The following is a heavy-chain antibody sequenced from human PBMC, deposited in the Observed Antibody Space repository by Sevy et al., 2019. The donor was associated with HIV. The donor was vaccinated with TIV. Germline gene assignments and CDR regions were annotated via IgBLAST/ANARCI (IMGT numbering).Heavy chain of an antibody. CDR1: GFTFSNYD. D-gene: IGHD2-21*02. V-gene: IGHV3-30*04. CDR3: ARLVFCGGDCYYLDS. CDR2: ISHDERYK. Sequence: GGSLRLSCAASGFTFSNYDMHWVRQAPGKGLDWVAVISHDERYKNYAESVKVRFTISRDNLKNTLFLQMDSLRPEDTAVYFWARLVFCGGDCYYLDSWGQGALVTVSS. J-gene: IGHJ4*02.